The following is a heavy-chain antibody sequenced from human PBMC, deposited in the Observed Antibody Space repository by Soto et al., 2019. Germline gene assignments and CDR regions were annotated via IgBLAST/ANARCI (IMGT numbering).Heavy chain of an antibody. J-gene: IGHJ4*02. V-gene: IGHV3-20*04. CDR1: GFTFDDYG. D-gene: IGHD3-10*01. CDR3: ARRNYRSQSHCLDY. CDR2: IDWDGGTS. Sequence: PGGSLRLSCAASGFTFDDYGMTWVRQAPGKGLEWVSGIDWDGGTSGYADSVKGRFTISRDNANPSLYLQMNSLRAEDTALYYCARRNYRSQSHCLDYWGQGTPVTVSS.